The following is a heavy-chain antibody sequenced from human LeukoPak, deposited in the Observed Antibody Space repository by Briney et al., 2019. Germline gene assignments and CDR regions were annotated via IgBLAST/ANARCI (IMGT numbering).Heavy chain of an antibody. CDR1: GGSFSGYY. V-gene: IGHV4-34*01. Sequence: PSETLSLTCAVYGGSFSGYYWSWIRQPPGKGLEWIGEINHSGSTNYNPSLKSRVTISVDTSKNQFSLKLSSVTAADTAVYYCARGFGVVTTWGQGTLVTVSS. CDR2: INHSGST. J-gene: IGHJ5*02. CDR3: ARGFGVVTT. D-gene: IGHD3-3*01.